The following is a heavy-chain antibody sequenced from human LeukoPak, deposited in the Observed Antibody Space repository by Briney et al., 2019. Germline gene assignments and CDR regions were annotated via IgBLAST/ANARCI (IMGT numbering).Heavy chain of an antibody. Sequence: ASVKVSCKVSGYSLGEFSMHWVRQAPGKGLEWMGGFDPEDGEIITAQKFQGRVTLTDDASTRTAYMELSSLRSEDTAVYYCATRVAYDDIVVLPAAAHFDYWGQGTLVTVPS. CDR1: GYSLGEFS. D-gene: IGHD2-2*01. V-gene: IGHV1-24*01. CDR2: FDPEDGEI. J-gene: IGHJ4*02. CDR3: ATRVAYDDIVVLPAAAHFDY.